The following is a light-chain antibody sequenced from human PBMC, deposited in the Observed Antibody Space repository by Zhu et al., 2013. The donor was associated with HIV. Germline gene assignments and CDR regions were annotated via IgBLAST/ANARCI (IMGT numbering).Light chain of an antibody. CDR1: QNIGNS. J-gene: IGKJ4*01. CDR3: QQRSNWPPLT. Sequence: EIVLTQSPATLSLSPGERATLSCRSSQNIGNSLAWYQQKLGQAPRLVIYDASTRATGIPARFSGSGSGADFSLTINSLEPEDFAVYYCQQRSNWPPLTFGGGTKVEMK. CDR2: DAS. V-gene: IGKV3-11*01.